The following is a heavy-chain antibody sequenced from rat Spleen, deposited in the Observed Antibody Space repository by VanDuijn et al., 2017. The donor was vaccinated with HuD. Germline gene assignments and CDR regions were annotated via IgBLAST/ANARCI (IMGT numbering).Heavy chain of an antibody. CDR1: GFTFRNYY. Sequence: EVQLVESDGGLVQPGRALKLSCAASGFTFRNYYMAWVRQAPGKGLEWIGEINMDSSKINYIPSLRDKFTISRDNAQNTLFLQMTKLGSEDTAVYYCARETGGVEYWGQGVMVTVSS. J-gene: IGHJ2*01. CDR2: INMDSSKI. V-gene: IGHV4-2*01. D-gene: IGHD4-1*01. CDR3: ARETGGVEY.